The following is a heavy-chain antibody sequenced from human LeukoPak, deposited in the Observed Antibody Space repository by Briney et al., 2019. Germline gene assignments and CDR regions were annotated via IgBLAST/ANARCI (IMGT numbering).Heavy chain of an antibody. CDR2: IYYSGST. CDR1: GGSISSSSYY. D-gene: IGHD3-16*01. Sequence: SETLSLTCTVSGGSISSSSYYWGWIRQPPGKGLEWIGSIYYSGSTYYNPSLKSRVTISVDTSKNQFSLKLSSVTAADTAVCYCARLLRHVFDYWGQGTLVTVSS. V-gene: IGHV4-39*01. J-gene: IGHJ4*02. CDR3: ARLLRHVFDY.